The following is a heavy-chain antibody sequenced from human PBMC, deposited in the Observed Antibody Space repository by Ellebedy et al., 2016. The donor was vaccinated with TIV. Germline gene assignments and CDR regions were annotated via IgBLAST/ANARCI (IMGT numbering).Heavy chain of an antibody. Sequence: ASVKVSCKASGYTFTSYAMHWVRQAPGQRLEWMGWINAGNGNTKYSQKFQGRVTITRDTSASTAYMELSSLRAEDTAVYYCAKVSSGSYYNRYDAFDIWGQGTMVTVSS. V-gene: IGHV1-3*01. CDR2: INAGNGNT. J-gene: IGHJ3*02. D-gene: IGHD3-10*01. CDR1: GYTFTSYA. CDR3: AKVSSGSYYNRYDAFDI.